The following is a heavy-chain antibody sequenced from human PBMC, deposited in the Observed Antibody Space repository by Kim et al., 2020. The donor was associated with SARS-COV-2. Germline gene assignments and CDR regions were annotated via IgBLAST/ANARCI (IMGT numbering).Heavy chain of an antibody. J-gene: IGHJ3*02. Sequence: GGSLRLSCVAAGFIFSRYAMTWVRQAPGKGLEWVTIISYDGSNEYYIDSVKGRFTISRDDSKNTLYLQMNSLRAEDTGVYYCARDSTSALDIWGQGRMVTVSS. CDR3: ARDSTSALDI. CDR2: ISYDGSNE. CDR1: GFIFSRYA. V-gene: IGHV3-30*04.